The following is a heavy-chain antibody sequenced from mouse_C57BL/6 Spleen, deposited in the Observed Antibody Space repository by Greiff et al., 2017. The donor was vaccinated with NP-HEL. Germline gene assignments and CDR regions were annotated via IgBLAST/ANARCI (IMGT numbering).Heavy chain of an antibody. V-gene: IGHV1-85*01. CDR2: IYPRDGST. J-gene: IGHJ1*03. Sequence: QVQLKQSGPELVKPGASVKLSCKASGYTFTSYDINWVKQRPGQGLEWIGWIYPRDGSTKYNEKFKGKATLTVDTSSSTAYMELHSLTSEDSAVYFCARDYGSPYWYFDVWGTGTTVTVSS. CDR3: ARDYGSPYWYFDV. CDR1: GYTFTSYD. D-gene: IGHD1-1*01.